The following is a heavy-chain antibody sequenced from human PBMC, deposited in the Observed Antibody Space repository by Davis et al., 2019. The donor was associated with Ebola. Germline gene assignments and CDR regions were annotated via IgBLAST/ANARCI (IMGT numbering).Heavy chain of an antibody. CDR2: ISWNSGSI. CDR3: ARGGCMDV. J-gene: IGHJ6*02. V-gene: IGHV3-9*01. CDR1: GFTFDDYA. Sequence: SLKISCAASGFTFDDYAMHWVRQAPGKGLEWVSGISWNSGSIGYADSVKGRFTISRDNAKNSLYLQMNSLRAEDTAVYYCARGGCMDVWGQGTTVTVSS.